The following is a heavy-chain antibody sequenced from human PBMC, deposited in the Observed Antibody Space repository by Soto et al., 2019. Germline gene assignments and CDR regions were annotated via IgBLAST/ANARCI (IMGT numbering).Heavy chain of an antibody. CDR1: GLSFSGYY. V-gene: IGHV4-34*01. CDR2: INHSGST. D-gene: IGHD6-13*01. CDR3: ARGRIAAAGTAPYYFDY. J-gene: IGHJ4*02. Sequence: SETLSLTCAVYGLSFSGYYWSWIRQPPGKGLEWIGEINHSGSTNYNPSLKSRVTISVDTSKNQFSLKLSSVTAADTAVYYCARGRIAAAGTAPYYFDYWGQGTLVTVSS.